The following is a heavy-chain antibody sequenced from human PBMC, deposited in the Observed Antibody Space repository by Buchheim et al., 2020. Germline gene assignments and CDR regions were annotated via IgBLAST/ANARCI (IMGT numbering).Heavy chain of an antibody. V-gene: IGHV3-66*01. D-gene: IGHD4-17*01. CDR2: IYSGGST. CDR3: ARDRRISRYGDLYYYYGMDV. CDR1: GFTVSSNY. J-gene: IGHJ6*02. Sequence: EVQLVESGGGLVQPGGSLRLSCAASGFTVSSNYMSWVRQAPGKGLEWGSVIYSGGSTYYADYVKGRFTISRDNSKNTLYLQMNSLRAEDTAVYYCARDRRISRYGDLYYYYGMDVWGQGTT.